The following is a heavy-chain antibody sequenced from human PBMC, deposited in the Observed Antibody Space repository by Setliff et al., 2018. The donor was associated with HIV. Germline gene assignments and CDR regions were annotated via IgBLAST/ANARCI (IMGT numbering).Heavy chain of an antibody. Sequence: ASVKVSCKAYGYTFINYGITWVRQAPGQGLEWMGWMSTYSGNTDYAQNVQVRFTMTSDTSTTTAYMELRNLRSNESAVYYCARTVKTTLGDILSPYYFYMDLWGKGTTVTVSS. CDR1: GYTFINYG. V-gene: IGHV1-18*01. CDR2: MSTYSGNT. J-gene: IGHJ6*03. D-gene: IGHD3-16*01. CDR3: ARTVKTTLGDILSPYYFYMDL.